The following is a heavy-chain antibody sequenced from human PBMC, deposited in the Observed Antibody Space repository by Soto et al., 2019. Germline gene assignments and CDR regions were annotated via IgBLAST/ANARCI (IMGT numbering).Heavy chain of an antibody. V-gene: IGHV1-69*13. CDR1: GGTFSSYA. CDR2: IIPIFGTA. CDR3: ASPETVRRYYYDSSGYIDAFDI. Sequence: SVKVSCKASGGTFSSYASSWVRQAPGQGLEWMGGIIPIFGTANYAQKFQGRVTITADESTSTAYMELSSLRSEDTAVYYCASPETVRRYYYDSSGYIDAFDIWGQGTMVTVSS. D-gene: IGHD3-22*01. J-gene: IGHJ3*02.